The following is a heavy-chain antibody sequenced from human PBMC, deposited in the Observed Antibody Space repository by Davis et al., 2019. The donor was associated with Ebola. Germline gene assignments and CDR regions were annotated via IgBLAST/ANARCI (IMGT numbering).Heavy chain of an antibody. D-gene: IGHD2-21*01. Sequence: MPSETLSLTCAVYGGSFSGYYWSWIRQPPGKGLEWIGEINHSGSTNYNPSLKSRVTISVDTSKNQFSLKLSSVTAADTAVYYCARGRVIWSAGYYYYYGMDVWGQGTTVTVS. CDR2: INHSGST. CDR3: ARGRVIWSAGYYYYYGMDV. J-gene: IGHJ6*02. V-gene: IGHV4-34*01. CDR1: GGSFSGYY.